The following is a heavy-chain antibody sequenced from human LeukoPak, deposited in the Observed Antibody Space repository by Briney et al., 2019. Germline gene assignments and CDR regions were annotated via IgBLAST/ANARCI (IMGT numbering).Heavy chain of an antibody. J-gene: IGHJ4*02. V-gene: IGHV3-30*18. CDR3: AKGRYTGSSFFDY. CDR1: GFTFSSYG. Sequence: GGSLRLSCAASGFTFSSYGMHWVRQAPGKGLEWVALISYDGSNKYYSDSVKGRFTISRDNSKNTLYLQMNSLRPEDTAAYYCAKGRYTGSSFFDYWGQGTLVTVSS. CDR2: ISYDGSNK. D-gene: IGHD3-10*01.